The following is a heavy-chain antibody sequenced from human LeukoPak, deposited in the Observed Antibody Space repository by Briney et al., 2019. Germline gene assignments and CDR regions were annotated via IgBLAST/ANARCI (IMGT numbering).Heavy chain of an antibody. J-gene: IGHJ4*02. V-gene: IGHV4-39*01. Sequence: YPSETLSLTCTVSGGSISSSSYYWGWIRQPPGKGLEWIGSIYYSGSTYYNPSLKSRFTISVETSKNQFSLKLSSVTAADTAVYYCARHPVPYYDILTGYYSHGQLYYFDYWGQGTLVTVSS. D-gene: IGHD3-9*01. CDR2: IYYSGST. CDR1: GGSISSSSYY. CDR3: ARHPVPYYDILTGYYSHGQLYYFDY.